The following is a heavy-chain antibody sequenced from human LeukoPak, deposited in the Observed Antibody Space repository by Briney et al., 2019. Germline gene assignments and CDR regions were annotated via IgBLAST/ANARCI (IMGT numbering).Heavy chain of an antibody. CDR2: IYHSGST. V-gene: IGHV4-38-2*02. Sequence: KPSETLSLTCTVSGYSISSGYYWGWIRQPPGKGLEWIGSIYHSGSTYYNPSLKSRVTISVDTSKNQFSLKLSSVTAADTAVYYCAKEMGLSSQLAIFDYWGQGTLVTVSS. CDR1: GYSISSGYY. CDR3: AKEMGLSSQLAIFDY. J-gene: IGHJ4*02. D-gene: IGHD6-13*01.